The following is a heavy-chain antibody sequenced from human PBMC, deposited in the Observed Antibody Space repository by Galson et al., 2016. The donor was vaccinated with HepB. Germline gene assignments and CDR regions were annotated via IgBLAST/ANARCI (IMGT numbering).Heavy chain of an antibody. D-gene: IGHD2-2*01. J-gene: IGHJ3*02. CDR3: AGARDCSRANCYADAFDI. V-gene: IGHV1-18*01. CDR2: ISADNGNT. Sequence: SVKVSCKASGYTFTSYGISWVRQAPGQGLEWMGWISADNGNTDYAQKLQGRVTMTTETSTSTVYMELMNLRSDDTAVYYCAGARDCSRANCYADAFDIWGQGTMVTVSS. CDR1: GYTFTSYG.